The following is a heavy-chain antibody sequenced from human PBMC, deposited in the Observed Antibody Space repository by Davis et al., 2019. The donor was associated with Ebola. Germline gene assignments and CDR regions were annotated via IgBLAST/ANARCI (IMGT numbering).Heavy chain of an antibody. Sequence: GESLKISCAASGFTFSSYWMHSVRQVPGKGLVWVSRINSDGSSTSYADSVKGRFTISRDNAKNTLYLQMNSLRAEDTAVYYCARENGIAVYYFDYWGQGTLVTVSS. D-gene: IGHD6-19*01. J-gene: IGHJ4*02. V-gene: IGHV3-74*01. CDR3: ARENGIAVYYFDY. CDR1: GFTFSSYW. CDR2: INSDGSST.